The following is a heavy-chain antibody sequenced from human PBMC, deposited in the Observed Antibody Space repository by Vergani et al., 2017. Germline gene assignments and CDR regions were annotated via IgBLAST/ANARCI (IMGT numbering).Heavy chain of an antibody. J-gene: IGHJ4*02. CDR2: ISPILGIA. V-gene: IGHV1-69*04. Sequence: QVQLVQSGAEVKKPGSSVKVSCKASGGTFSSYAISWVRQAPGQGLEWMGRISPILGIANYAQKFQGRVTITADKSTSTDYMELSSLSSEDTAVSYCARDLSSSSSSNYWGQGTLVTVSS. CDR3: ARDLSSSSSSNY. CDR1: GGTFSSYA. D-gene: IGHD6-13*01.